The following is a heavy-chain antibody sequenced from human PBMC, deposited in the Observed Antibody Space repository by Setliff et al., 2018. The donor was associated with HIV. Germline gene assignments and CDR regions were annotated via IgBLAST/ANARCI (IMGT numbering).Heavy chain of an antibody. D-gene: IGHD3-22*01. CDR3: ARAISPQYYGSSGYFLA. CDR1: GGSISSTSYY. Sequence: PSETLSLTCTVSGGSISSTSYYWSWIRQPAGKGLEWIGRIYSSGSTNYNPSLKSRVSISIDTSKNQFSLKVNSVTAADTAFYYCARAISPQYYGSSGYFLAWGQGTLVTVSS. V-gene: IGHV4-61*02. J-gene: IGHJ5*02. CDR2: IYSSGST.